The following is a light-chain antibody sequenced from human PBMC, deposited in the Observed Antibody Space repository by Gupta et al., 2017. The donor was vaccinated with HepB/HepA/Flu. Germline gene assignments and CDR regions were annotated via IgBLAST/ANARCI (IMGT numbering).Light chain of an antibody. V-gene: IGLV2-14*03. CDR3: SSYTSIITLLV. CDR2: DVS. Sequence: QSALPQPASVSGSPGRSITISCTGTSSDVGGYNYVSWYQQHPVKAPKLMIYDVSNRPSGVANRFSGSNSVNTASLTISRLQAEDEADYYSSSYTSIITLLVFGGGTKLTVL. CDR1: SSDVGGYNY. J-gene: IGLJ2*01.